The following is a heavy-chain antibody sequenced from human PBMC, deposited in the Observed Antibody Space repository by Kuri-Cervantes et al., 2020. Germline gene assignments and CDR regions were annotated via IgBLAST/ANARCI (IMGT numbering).Heavy chain of an antibody. V-gene: IGHV3-23*01. Sequence: GGSLRLSCAASGFTFDDYAMSWVRQAPGKGLEWVSAISGSGGSTYYADSVKGRFTISRDNAKNSLYLQMNSLRAEDTAVYYCARDGDLTGYYWDYYGMDVWGQGTTVTVSS. CDR1: GFTFDDYA. CDR2: ISGSGGST. D-gene: IGHD3-9*01. J-gene: IGHJ6*02. CDR3: ARDGDLTGYYWDYYGMDV.